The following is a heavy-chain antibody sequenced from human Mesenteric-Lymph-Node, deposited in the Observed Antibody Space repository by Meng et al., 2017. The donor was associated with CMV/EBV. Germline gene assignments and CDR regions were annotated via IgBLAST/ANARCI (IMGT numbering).Heavy chain of an antibody. CDR3: ARGRNWFDP. Sequence: KASCKASGSTFTSYDINWVRQATGQGPEWMGWMNPNSGNTGYAQKFLGRVTMTRETSISTAYMELRSLRSEDTAVYYCARGRNWFDPWGQGTLVTVSS. CDR1: GSTFTSYD. J-gene: IGHJ5*02. CDR2: MNPNSGNT. V-gene: IGHV1-8*01.